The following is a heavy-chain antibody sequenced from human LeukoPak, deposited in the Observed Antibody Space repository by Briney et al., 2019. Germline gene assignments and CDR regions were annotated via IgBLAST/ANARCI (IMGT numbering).Heavy chain of an antibody. V-gene: IGHV3-7*01. CDR2: IKEDGSVE. D-gene: IGHD1/OR15-1a*01. Sequence: GGSLRLSCAASGFSFSTYWMSWVRQAPGKGLEWVANIKEDGSVENYVGSVKGRFTISKDNAKTSLYLQMNSLRADDTAVYYCAREILWGTTTLDYWGQGTLVTVSS. J-gene: IGHJ4*02. CDR3: AREILWGTTTLDY. CDR1: GFSFSTYW.